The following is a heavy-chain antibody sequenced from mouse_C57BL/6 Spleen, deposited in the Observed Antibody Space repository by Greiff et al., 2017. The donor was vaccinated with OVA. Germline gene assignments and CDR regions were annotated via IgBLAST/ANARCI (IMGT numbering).Heavy chain of an antibody. V-gene: IGHV1-82*01. CDR1: GYAFSSSW. CDR2: IYPGDGDT. CDR3: ARRGLRREYYYAMDY. D-gene: IGHD2-4*01. Sequence: QVQLQQSGPELVKPGASVKISCKASGYAFSSSWMNWVKQRPGKGLEWIGRIYPGDGDTNYNGKFKGKSTLTVDKSSSTAYMQLSSLTSEDSAVYYCARRGLRREYYYAMDYWGQGTSVTVSS. J-gene: IGHJ4*01.